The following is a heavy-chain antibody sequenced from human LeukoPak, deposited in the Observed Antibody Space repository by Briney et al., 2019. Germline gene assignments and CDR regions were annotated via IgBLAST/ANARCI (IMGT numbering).Heavy chain of an antibody. CDR1: GGTFSSYA. CDR3: ARAAIVAAGPHYYYYMDV. Sequence: VASVKVSCKASGGTFSSYAISWVRQAPGQGLEWMGGIIPIFGTANYAQRFQGRVTITADKSTSTAYMELSSLRSEDTAVFYCARAAIVAAGPHYYYYMDVWGKGTTVTVSS. CDR2: IIPIFGTA. D-gene: IGHD6-13*01. V-gene: IGHV1-69*06. J-gene: IGHJ6*03.